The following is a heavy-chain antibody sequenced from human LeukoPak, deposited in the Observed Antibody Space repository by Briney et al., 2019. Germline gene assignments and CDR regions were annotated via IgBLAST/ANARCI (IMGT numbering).Heavy chain of an antibody. CDR2: VNESGGT. CDR1: IDSFSNYH. V-gene: IGHV4-34*01. D-gene: IGHD5-18*01. CDR3: ARGRRSGPEGGGTLDTAMVIDY. Sequence: SETLSLTCAVYIDSFSNYHWNWIRQTPAKGMEWSGEVNESGGTNISPSFRSRVILSVDTSKNQFSLKLSSVTAADTAVYYCARGRRSGPEGGGTLDTAMVIDYWGQGTLVTVSS. J-gene: IGHJ4*02.